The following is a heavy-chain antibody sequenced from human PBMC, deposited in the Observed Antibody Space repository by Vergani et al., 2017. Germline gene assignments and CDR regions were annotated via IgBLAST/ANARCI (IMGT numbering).Heavy chain of an antibody. Sequence: QVQLQESGPGLVKPPGTLSLTCEVSGGSISSRNWWSWVRQPPGKGLEWIGEIFHSGSINYNPSLKSRVTISVDKSKNQLSLKLSSVTAADTAVYYCARDXMGDYGDPYALNIWGQGTMVTVSS. CDR2: IFHSGSI. D-gene: IGHD4-17*01. CDR3: ARDXMGDYGDPYALNI. J-gene: IGHJ3*02. CDR1: GGSISSRNW. V-gene: IGHV4-4*03.